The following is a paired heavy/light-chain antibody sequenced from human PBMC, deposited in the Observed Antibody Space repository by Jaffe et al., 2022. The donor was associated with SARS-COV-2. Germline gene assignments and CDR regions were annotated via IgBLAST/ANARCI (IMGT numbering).Light chain of an antibody. CDR1: SSDVGGYNY. J-gene: IGLJ1*01. Sequence: QSALTQPASVSGSPGQSITISCTGTSSDVGGYNYVSWYQQYPGKAPKLMIYDVTNRPSGVPDRFSGSKSGNSASLTISGLQAEDEADYYCSSFTSSNQYAFGTGTKVTVL. V-gene: IGLV2-14*01. CDR2: DVT. CDR3: SSFTSSNQYA.
Heavy chain of an antibody. V-gene: IGHV3-23*01. Sequence: EVQLLESGGGLVQPGGSLRLSCGASGFIFRNYAMSWVRQAPGKGLEWVSVISASGANTYYADSVKGRFTISRDNSRNTLSLQMNSLRVEDTAIFYCTKISRVPAADFDYWGQGTLVTVSS. D-gene: IGHD2-2*01. CDR3: TKISRVPAADFDY. J-gene: IGHJ4*02. CDR1: GFIFRNYA. CDR2: ISASGANT.